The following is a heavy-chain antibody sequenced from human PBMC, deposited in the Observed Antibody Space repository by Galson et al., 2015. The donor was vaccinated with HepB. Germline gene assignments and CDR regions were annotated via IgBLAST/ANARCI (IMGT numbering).Heavy chain of an antibody. V-gene: IGHV4-30-4*01. J-gene: IGHJ4*02. CDR1: GGSISSGDYY. CDR2: IYYSGST. CDR3: ARSAYSGSYYFDY. D-gene: IGHD1-26*01. Sequence: LSLTCTVSGGSISSGDYYWSWIRQPPGKGLEWIGYIYYSGSTYYNPSLKSRVTISVDTSKNQFSLKLSSVTAADTAVYYCARSAYSGSYYFDYWGQGTLVTVSS.